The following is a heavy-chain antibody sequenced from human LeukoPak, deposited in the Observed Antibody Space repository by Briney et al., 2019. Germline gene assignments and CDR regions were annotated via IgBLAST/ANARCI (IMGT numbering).Heavy chain of an antibody. CDR3: ATRNLRGGGRIKPLRWFDP. Sequence: SETLSLTCTVSGGSISTSSYYWSWIRQPAGKGLEWIGRIYTSGSTNYNPSLKSRVTISVDTSKNQFSLKLTSVTAADTAGYYCATRNLRGGGRIKPLRWFDPWGQGTLVTVSS. CDR1: GGSISTSSYY. J-gene: IGHJ5*02. CDR2: IYTSGST. D-gene: IGHD1-14*01. V-gene: IGHV4-61*02.